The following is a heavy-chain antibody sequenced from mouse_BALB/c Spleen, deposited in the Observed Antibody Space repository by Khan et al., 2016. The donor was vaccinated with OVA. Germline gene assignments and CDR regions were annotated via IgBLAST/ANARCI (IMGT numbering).Heavy chain of an antibody. J-gene: IGHJ4*01. D-gene: IGHD2-14*01. Sequence: QIQLVQSGPELKKPGETVKISCKASGYTFTNYGMNWVKRAPGKGLSWMGFINTYTGEPTYADDFKGRFAFSLETSASTAYLQINNLKNEDTSTYFCARVGYSGTMDYWGQGTSVTVSS. CDR2: INTYTGEP. CDR1: GYTFTNYG. V-gene: IGHV9-3-1*01. CDR3: ARVGYSGTMDY.